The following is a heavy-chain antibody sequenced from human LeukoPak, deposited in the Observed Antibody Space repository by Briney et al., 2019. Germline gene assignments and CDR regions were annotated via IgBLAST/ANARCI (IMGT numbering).Heavy chain of an antibody. J-gene: IGHJ4*02. CDR3: ANLGTYYDILTGYPDY. CDR1: GFTFSSYG. V-gene: IGHV3-33*06. D-gene: IGHD3-9*01. Sequence: GRSLRLSCAASGFTFSSYGMHWVRQAPGKGLEWVAVIWYDGSNKYYADSVKGRFTISRDNSKNTLYLQMNSLRAEDTAVYYCANLGTYYDILTGYPDYWGQGTLVTVSS. CDR2: IWYDGSNK.